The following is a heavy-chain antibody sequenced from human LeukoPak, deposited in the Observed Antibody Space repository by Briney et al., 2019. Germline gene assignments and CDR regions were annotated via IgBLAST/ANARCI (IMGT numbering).Heavy chain of an antibody. CDR3: VRFALTSSLDH. V-gene: IGHV5-51*01. CDR1: GYTLTNNW. CDR2: IYPGYSDA. D-gene: IGHD6-13*01. Sequence: GESLKISCKISGYTLTNNWIGWVRQVPGKGLEWMGLIYPGYSDAKYGPSFQGQVTLSVDASISTAYLQLTGLRASDTAIYYCVRFALTSSLDHWGQGTLVTVSS. J-gene: IGHJ5*02.